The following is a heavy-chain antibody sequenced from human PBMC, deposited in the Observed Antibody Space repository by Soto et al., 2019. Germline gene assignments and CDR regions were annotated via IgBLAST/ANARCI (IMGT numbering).Heavy chain of an antibody. CDR1: GFTFSSYW. V-gene: IGHV3-7*03. J-gene: IGHJ3*02. CDR3: ARGAAYYYDSSGYKYAFDI. Sequence: GSLRLSCAASGFTFSSYWMSWVRQAPGKGLEWVANIKQDGSEKYYVDSVKGRFTISRDNAKNSLYLQMNSLRAEDTAVYYCARGAAYYYDSSGYKYAFDIWGQGTTVTVSS. D-gene: IGHD3-22*01. CDR2: IKQDGSEK.